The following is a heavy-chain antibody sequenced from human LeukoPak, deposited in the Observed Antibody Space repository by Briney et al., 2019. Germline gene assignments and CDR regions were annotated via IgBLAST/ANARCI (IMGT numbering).Heavy chain of an antibody. Sequence: PGGSLRLSCAASGFTFSSYAMSWVRQAPGKGLEWVSAISGSGGSTHYADSVKGRFTISRDNSKNTLYLQMNSLRAKDTAVYYCAKWAVSGRGFDYWGQGTLVTVSS. CDR2: ISGSGGST. J-gene: IGHJ4*02. CDR3: AKWAVSGRGFDY. D-gene: IGHD6-19*01. V-gene: IGHV3-23*01. CDR1: GFTFSSYA.